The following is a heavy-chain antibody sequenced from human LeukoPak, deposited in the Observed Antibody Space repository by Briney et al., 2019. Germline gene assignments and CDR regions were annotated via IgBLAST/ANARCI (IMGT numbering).Heavy chain of an antibody. V-gene: IGHV4-59*01. CDR3: ARATRYGDYFDY. CDR2: IYYSGST. CDR1: GGSISGYY. D-gene: IGHD4-17*01. J-gene: IGHJ4*02. Sequence: KPSETLSLTCTVSGGSISGYYWSWIRQPPGKGLEWIGYIYYSGSTNYNPSLKSRVTISVDTSKNQFSLKLSSVTAADTAVYYCARATRYGDYFDYWGQGTLVTVAS.